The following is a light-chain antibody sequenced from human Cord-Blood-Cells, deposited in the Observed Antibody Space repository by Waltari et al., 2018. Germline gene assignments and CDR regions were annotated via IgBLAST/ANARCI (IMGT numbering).Light chain of an antibody. CDR3: QQSYSTPRT. J-gene: IGKJ1*01. V-gene: IGKV1-39*01. Sequence: DIQMTHSPSSLSASVGDRVTITCRASQSISSYLNWYQQKPGKAPKLLIYAASSLQSEVPSRFSGSGSGTDFTLTISSLRPEGFATYYCQQSYSTPRTFGQETKVEIK. CDR2: AAS. CDR1: QSISSY.